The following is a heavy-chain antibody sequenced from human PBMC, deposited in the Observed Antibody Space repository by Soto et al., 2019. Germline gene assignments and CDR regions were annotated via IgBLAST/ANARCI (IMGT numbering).Heavy chain of an antibody. CDR3: AREYPPDSSSSPWFDP. J-gene: IGHJ5*02. D-gene: IGHD6-6*01. CDR2: IWYDGSNK. V-gene: IGHV3-33*01. Sequence: QVQLVESGGGVVQPGRSLRLSCAASGFTFSSYGMHWVRQAPGKGLEWVAVIWYDGSNKYYADSVKGRFTISRDNSKNTLYLQMNSLRAEDTALYYCAREYPPDSSSSPWFDPWGQGTLVTVSS. CDR1: GFTFSSYG.